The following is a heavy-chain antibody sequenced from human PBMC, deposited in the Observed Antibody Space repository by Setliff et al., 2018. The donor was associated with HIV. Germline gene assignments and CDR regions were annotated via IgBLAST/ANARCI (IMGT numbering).Heavy chain of an antibody. V-gene: IGHV4-34*01. Sequence: SETLSLTCAVYGGSLTGYFWTWIRQSPGKGLEWVGQVNRDGGAHYNPSLRSRVTISVDTSKNQFSLKLTSMTAADTAVYYCARGYYGSDLQNAMDVWGQGTTVTVSS. J-gene: IGHJ6*02. CDR2: VNRDGGA. D-gene: IGHD3-10*01. CDR3: ARGYYGSDLQNAMDV. CDR1: GGSLTGYF.